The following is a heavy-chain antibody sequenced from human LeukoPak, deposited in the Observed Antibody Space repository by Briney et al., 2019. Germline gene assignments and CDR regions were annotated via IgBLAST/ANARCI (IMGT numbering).Heavy chain of an antibody. CDR2: IKEDGSQK. V-gene: IGHV3-7*04. J-gene: IGHJ4*02. Sequence: PGGSLRLSCAASGFTFNSYWMTWVRQAPGKGLEWVATIKEDGSQKYYVDSVKGRFTTSRDNGKKSLYLEMSSLRVEDTAIYYCARARIDHWGQGTLVTVSS. D-gene: IGHD1-14*01. CDR3: ARARIDH. CDR1: GFTFNSYW.